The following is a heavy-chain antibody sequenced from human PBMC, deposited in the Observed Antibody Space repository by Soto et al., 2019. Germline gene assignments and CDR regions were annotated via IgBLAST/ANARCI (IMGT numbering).Heavy chain of an antibody. CDR1: GYTFTGYY. CDR2: INPNSGGT. Sequence: ASVKVSCKASGYTFTGYYMHWVRQAPGQGLEWMGWINPNSGGTNYAQKFQGWVTMTRDTSISTAYMELSRLRSDDTAVYYCARAHLTGDSAFDIWGQGTMVTVSS. D-gene: IGHD7-27*01. J-gene: IGHJ3*02. CDR3: ARAHLTGDSAFDI. V-gene: IGHV1-2*04.